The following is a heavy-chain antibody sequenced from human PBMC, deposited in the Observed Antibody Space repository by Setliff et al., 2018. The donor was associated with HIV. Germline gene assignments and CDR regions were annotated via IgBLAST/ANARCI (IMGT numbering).Heavy chain of an antibody. D-gene: IGHD5-12*01. CDR1: GDSIGSSS. CDR2: ISSSGETI. CDR3: ARDWRSGYDLNFDY. J-gene: IGHJ4*02. Sequence: ETLSLTCAVSGDSIGSSSWWSWVRQAPGKGLEWISHISSSGETIYYADSVRGRFTISRDNAENSLYLQMNSLRAEDTAIYYCARDWRSGYDLNFDYWGQGTLVTVSS. V-gene: IGHV3-48*04.